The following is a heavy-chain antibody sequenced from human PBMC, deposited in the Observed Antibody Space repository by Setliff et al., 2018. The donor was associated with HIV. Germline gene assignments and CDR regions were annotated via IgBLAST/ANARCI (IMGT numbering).Heavy chain of an antibody. D-gene: IGHD3-22*01. V-gene: IGHV1-18*01. CDR3: ARMGYIDSSGYPDH. CDR2: VSAYNGKT. CDR1: GDTFTRFG. J-gene: IGHJ5*02. Sequence: ASVKVSCKASGDTFTRFGFTWVRQAPGQGLEWMGWVSAYNGKTRYAQNFQDRVTMTTDTSTSTAYMELRSLTSDDTAVYFCARMGYIDSSGYPDHWGQGTLVTVSS.